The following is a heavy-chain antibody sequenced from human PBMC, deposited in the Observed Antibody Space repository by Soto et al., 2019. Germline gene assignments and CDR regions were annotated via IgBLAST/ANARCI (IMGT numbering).Heavy chain of an antibody. CDR1: GGSISSYY. V-gene: IGHV4-59*01. D-gene: IGHD3-10*01. CDR3: ARHFYGSGSYRWGLDY. J-gene: IGHJ4*02. CDR2: IYYSGST. Sequence: SETQSVTCIVSGGSISSYYWSWIRQPPGKGLAWIGYIYYSGSTNYNHSLKRRVSISVDTSKNQCSRRLSSVTAADTAVYFCARHFYGSGSYRWGLDYWGQGTLVTVSS.